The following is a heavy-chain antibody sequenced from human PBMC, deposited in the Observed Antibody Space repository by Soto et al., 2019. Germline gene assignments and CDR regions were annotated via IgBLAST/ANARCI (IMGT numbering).Heavy chain of an antibody. CDR3: ARSNYGHNWFDP. J-gene: IGHJ5*02. Sequence: LRLSCAASGFTLSSYSMHWVRQAPGKGLEWVSVISYDGNKKLYGDSVKGRFSISRDTSKNTAYMELSSLRSEDTAVYYCARSNYGHNWFDPWGQGTLVTVSS. V-gene: IGHV3-30-3*01. CDR1: GFTLSSYS. D-gene: IGHD4-4*01. CDR2: ISYDGNKK.